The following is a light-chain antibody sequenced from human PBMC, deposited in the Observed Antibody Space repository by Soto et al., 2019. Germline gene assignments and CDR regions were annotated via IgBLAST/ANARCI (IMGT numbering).Light chain of an antibody. J-gene: IGKJ1*01. CDR1: QSLNNW. CDR2: KVS. CDR3: QQYNSNPWT. Sequence: DIQMTQSPSTLSASVGDRVTITCRASQSLNNWLAWFQQKPGKAPKVLIYKVSNLESGVPSRFNGSGSGTEITLTISSLQPDDFATYYCQQYNSNPWTFGQGTKVEIK. V-gene: IGKV1-5*03.